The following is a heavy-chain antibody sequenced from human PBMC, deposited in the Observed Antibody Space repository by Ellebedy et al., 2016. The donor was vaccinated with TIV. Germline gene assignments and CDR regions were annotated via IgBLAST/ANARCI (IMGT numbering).Heavy chain of an antibody. D-gene: IGHD5-18*01. V-gene: IGHV3-23*01. J-gene: IGHJ4*02. CDR1: GFTFSTYG. CDR2: ISGSGGST. CDR3: AMHLRGYGFGPRTEFDY. Sequence: GGSLRLSCAASGFTFSTYGMSWVRQAPGKGLEWVSTISGSGGSTYYADSVKGRFTISRDTSKNTLYLQMNSLRAEDTAVYYCAMHLRGYGFGPRTEFDYWGQGTLVTVSS.